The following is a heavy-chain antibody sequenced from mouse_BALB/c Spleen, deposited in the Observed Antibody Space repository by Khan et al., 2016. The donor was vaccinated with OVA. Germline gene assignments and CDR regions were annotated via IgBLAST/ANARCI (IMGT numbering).Heavy chain of an antibody. Sequence: EVELVESGGDLVKPGGSLKLSCAASGFTFSSYGMSWVRQTPDKRLEWVATISSRGYYTYYPDSVKGRFTISRDNAKNTLYLQMSSLKSEDTAMYYCASHLTGSFAYWGQGTLGTVSA. CDR3: ASHLTGSFAY. J-gene: IGHJ3*01. V-gene: IGHV5-6*01. CDR1: GFTFSSYG. CDR2: ISSRGYYT.